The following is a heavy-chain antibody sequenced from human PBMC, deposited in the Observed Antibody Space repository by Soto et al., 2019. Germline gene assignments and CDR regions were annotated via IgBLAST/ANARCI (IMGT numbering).Heavy chain of an antibody. CDR2: ISAYNGNT. V-gene: IGHV1-18*01. Sequence: GAPGKVFCQASGYHFTSYVISWVRQAPGQGIEWMGWISAYNGNTNYAQKLQGRVTMTTDTSTSTAYMELRSLRSDDTAVYYCARDNGGATPSGAFDIWG. CDR3: ARDNGGATPSGAFDI. J-gene: IGHJ3*02. CDR1: GYHFTSYV. D-gene: IGHD1-26*01.